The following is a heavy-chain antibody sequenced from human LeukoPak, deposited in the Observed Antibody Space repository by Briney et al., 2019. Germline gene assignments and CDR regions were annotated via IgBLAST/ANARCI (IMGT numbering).Heavy chain of an antibody. Sequence: ASVKVSCKASGYTFTGYYMHWVRQAPGQGLEWMGWINSNSGGTNYAQKFQGRVTMTRDTSTSTVYMELSRLRSDDTAVYYCAREKVEGANWFDPWGQGTLVTVFS. J-gene: IGHJ5*02. V-gene: IGHV1-2*02. CDR2: INSNSGGT. CDR1: GYTFTGYY. CDR3: AREKVEGANWFDP. D-gene: IGHD2-15*01.